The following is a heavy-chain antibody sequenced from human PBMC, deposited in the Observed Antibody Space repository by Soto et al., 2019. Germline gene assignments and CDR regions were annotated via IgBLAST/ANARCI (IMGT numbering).Heavy chain of an antibody. Sequence: PGGSLRLSCAASGFTFSSYSMNWVRQAPGKGLEWVSSISSSSSYIYYADSVKGRLTISRDNAKNSLYLQMNSLRAEDTAVYYCATPALYYSSGYYSASQDYWGQGTLVTVSS. V-gene: IGHV3-21*01. CDR1: GFTFSSYS. D-gene: IGHD3-22*01. CDR3: ATPALYYSSGYYSASQDY. CDR2: ISSSSSYI. J-gene: IGHJ4*02.